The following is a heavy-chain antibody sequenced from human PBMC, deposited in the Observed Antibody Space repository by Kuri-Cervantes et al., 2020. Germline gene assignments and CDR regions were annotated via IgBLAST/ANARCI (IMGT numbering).Heavy chain of an antibody. Sequence: GSLRLSCAVSGYSISSGYYWGWIRQPPGKGLEWIGSIYHSGSTYYNPSLKSRVTISVDTSKNQFSLKLSSVTAADTAVYYCARGKPGYCSGGSCSNYFDYWGQGTLVTVSS. D-gene: IGHD2-15*01. CDR3: ARGKPGYCSGGSCSNYFDY. CDR1: GYSISSGYY. J-gene: IGHJ4*02. V-gene: IGHV4-38-2*01. CDR2: IYHSGST.